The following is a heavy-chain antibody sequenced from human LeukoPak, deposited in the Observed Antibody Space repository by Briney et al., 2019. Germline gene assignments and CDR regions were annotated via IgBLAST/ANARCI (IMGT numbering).Heavy chain of an antibody. J-gene: IGHJ6*03. D-gene: IGHD3-10*01. Sequence: GGSLRLSCAASGFTVSSNYMSWVRQAPGKGLEWVSVIYSGGSTYYADSVKGRFTISRDNSKNTLYLQMNSLRAKDTAVYYCARDVYGSRGPYYYYMDVWGKGTTVTVSS. CDR1: GFTVSSNY. CDR2: IYSGGST. CDR3: ARDVYGSRGPYYYYMDV. V-gene: IGHV3-66*02.